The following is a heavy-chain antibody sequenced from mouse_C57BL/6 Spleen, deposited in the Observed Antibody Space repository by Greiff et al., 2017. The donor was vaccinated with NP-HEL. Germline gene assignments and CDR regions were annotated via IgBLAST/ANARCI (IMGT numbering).Heavy chain of an antibody. V-gene: IGHV1-80*01. CDR3: ARSADYDGGGMDY. Sequence: QVQLKESGAELVKPGASVKISCKASGYAFSSYWMNWVKQRPGKGLEWIGQIYPGDGDTNYNGKFKGKATLTADKSSSTAYMQLSSLTSEDSAVYFCARSADYDGGGMDYWGQGTSVTVSS. CDR1: GYAFSSYW. J-gene: IGHJ4*01. CDR2: IYPGDGDT. D-gene: IGHD2-4*01.